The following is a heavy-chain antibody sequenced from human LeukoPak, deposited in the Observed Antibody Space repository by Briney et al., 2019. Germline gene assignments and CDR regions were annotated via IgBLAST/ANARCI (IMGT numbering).Heavy chain of an antibody. V-gene: IGHV3-20*04. CDR1: GFTFDDYG. CDR2: INWNSGSI. CDR3: AKDGGRYCSGGSCYTFDY. Sequence: PGGSLRLSCAASGFTFDDYGMSWVRQAPGKGLEWVSGINWNSGSIGYADSVKGRFTISRDNAKNSLYLQMNSLRAEDMALYYCAKDGGRYCSGGSCYTFDYWGQGTLVTVSS. D-gene: IGHD2-15*01. J-gene: IGHJ4*02.